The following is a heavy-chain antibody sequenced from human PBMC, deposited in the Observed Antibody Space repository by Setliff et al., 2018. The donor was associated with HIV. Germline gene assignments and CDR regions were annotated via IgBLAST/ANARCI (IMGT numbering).Heavy chain of an antibody. Sequence: SETLSLTCNVSGGSISSYYWSWVRQPAGKGLEWIGRIHTSGNTDYNPSLKSRVTMSVDTSKNQFSLKLNSVTAADTAIYYCARGPPPDFDYWGQGTLVTVSS. J-gene: IGHJ4*02. V-gene: IGHV4-4*07. CDR2: IHTSGNT. CDR1: GGSISSYY. CDR3: ARGPPPDFDY.